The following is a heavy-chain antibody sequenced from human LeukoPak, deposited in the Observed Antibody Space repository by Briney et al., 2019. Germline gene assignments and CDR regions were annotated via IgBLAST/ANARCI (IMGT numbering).Heavy chain of an antibody. CDR3: AILPKVGATPP. Sequence: GGSLRLXCAASGFTFSSYAMSWVRLAPGKGLESVSAVSGSGGSTYYADSVKGRFTISRDNSKNTLYLQMNSLRAEDTAVYYCAILPKVGATPPWGQGTLVTVSS. CDR2: VSGSGGST. D-gene: IGHD1-26*01. CDR1: GFTFSSYA. J-gene: IGHJ5*02. V-gene: IGHV3-23*01.